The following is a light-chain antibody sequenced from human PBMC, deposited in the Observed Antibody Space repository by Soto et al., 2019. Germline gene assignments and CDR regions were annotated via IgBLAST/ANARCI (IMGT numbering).Light chain of an antibody. CDR3: QQYYAYLT. J-gene: IGKJ1*01. V-gene: IGKV1-5*01. CDR1: QSVSGW. Sequence: DLQMTQSPSTLSASVGDTVNVTCRASQSVSGWLAWYQQKPGEAPKLLIYDASILEGGVQSRFSGSGSGTEFTLIITNVQPGDFATYYCQQYYAYLTXGQGTKGDIK. CDR2: DAS.